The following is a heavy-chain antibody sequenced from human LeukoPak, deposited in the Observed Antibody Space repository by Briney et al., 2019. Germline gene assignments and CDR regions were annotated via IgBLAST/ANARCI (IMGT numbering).Heavy chain of an antibody. Sequence: AGGSLGLSCAASGFTFSSYAMGWVRQAPRKGLEWVSAITASGGNTYYADSVKGRFTISRDNSKNTLYLQVNSLRAEDTAVYYCAKGNGYSYGRYYFDYWGQGTLVTVSS. CDR3: AKGNGYSYGRYYFDY. V-gene: IGHV3-23*01. CDR1: GFTFSSYA. CDR2: ITASGGNT. J-gene: IGHJ4*02. D-gene: IGHD5-18*01.